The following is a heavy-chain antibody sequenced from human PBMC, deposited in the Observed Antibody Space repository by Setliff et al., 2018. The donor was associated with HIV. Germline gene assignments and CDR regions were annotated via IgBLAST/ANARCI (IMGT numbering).Heavy chain of an antibody. D-gene: IGHD3-22*01. V-gene: IGHV1-2*02. Sequence: GASVKVSCKASGYTFTSDYIHWVRQAPGQGLEWMGIINPAGNPTSYAQKFQGRVTMTRDTSITTDYMELSRLRSDDTAVYYCARGGNYNYVSSAYFDLWGQGSMVTVSS. CDR3: ARGGNYNYVSSAYFDL. CDR2: INPAGNPT. CDR1: GYTFTSDY. J-gene: IGHJ3*01.